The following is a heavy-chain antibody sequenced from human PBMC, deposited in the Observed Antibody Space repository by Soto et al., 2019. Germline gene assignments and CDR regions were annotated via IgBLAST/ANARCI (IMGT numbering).Heavy chain of an antibody. CDR2: IWYDGSNK. D-gene: IGHD2-15*01. Sequence: SGGSLRLSCAASGFTFSSYGMHWVRQAPGKGLEWVAVIWYDGSNKYYADSVKGRFTISRDNSKNTLYLQMNSLRAEDTAVYYCARDYCSGGSCYAPFDYWGQGTLVTVS. CDR1: GFTFSSYG. CDR3: ARDYCSGGSCYAPFDY. J-gene: IGHJ4*02. V-gene: IGHV3-33*01.